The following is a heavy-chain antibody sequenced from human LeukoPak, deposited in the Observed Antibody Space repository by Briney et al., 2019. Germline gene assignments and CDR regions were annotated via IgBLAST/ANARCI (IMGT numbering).Heavy chain of an antibody. D-gene: IGHD3-16*01. CDR2: IYHSGST. J-gene: IGHJ5*02. CDR3: ARHGGPNWFDP. Sequence: PSETLSLTCTVSGYSISSGYYWGWIRQPPGKGLEWIGYIYHSGSTYYNPSLKSRVTISVDTSKNQFSLKLTSVTAADTAVYYCARHGGPNWFDPWGQGTLVTVSS. CDR1: GYSISSGYY. V-gene: IGHV4-38-2*02.